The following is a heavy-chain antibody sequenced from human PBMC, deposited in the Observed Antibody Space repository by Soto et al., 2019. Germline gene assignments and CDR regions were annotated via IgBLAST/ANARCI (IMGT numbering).Heavy chain of an antibody. CDR1: GFTFNNYA. D-gene: IGHD6-19*01. CDR3: AKETSLSGWYYGMDV. J-gene: IGHJ6*02. V-gene: IGHV3-23*01. CDR2: IGGSGGNT. Sequence: GGSLRLSCAASGFTFNNYAMSWVRQAPGKGLEWVSAIGGSGGNTYYADSVKGRFTISRDNSKNTLYLQMNSLRAEDTAVYYCAKETSLSGWYYGMDVWGQGTTVTVSS.